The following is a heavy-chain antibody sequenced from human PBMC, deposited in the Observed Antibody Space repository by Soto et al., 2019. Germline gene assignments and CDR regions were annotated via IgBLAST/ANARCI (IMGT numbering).Heavy chain of an antibody. CDR2: IIPIFGTA. V-gene: IGHV1-69*13. CDR1: GYTFTSYY. D-gene: IGHD2-2*01. J-gene: IGHJ4*02. CDR3: ARGVSSQHPYFDY. Sequence: SVKVSCKASGYTFTSYYMHWVRQAPGQGLEWMGGIIPIFGTANYAQKFQGRVTITADESTSTAYMELSSLRSEDTAVYYCARGVSSQHPYFDYWGQGTLVTVSS.